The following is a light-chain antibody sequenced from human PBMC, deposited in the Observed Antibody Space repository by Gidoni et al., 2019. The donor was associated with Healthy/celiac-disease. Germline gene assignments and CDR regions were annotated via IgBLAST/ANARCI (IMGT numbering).Light chain of an antibody. CDR3: QQYGSSPWT. V-gene: IGKV3-20*01. CDR1: QRVSSSY. Sequence: DIVLTQSPGTLSLSPWERATLSCRASQRVSSSYLAWYQQKPGQAPRLLIYGASSRATGIPDRFSGRGSGTDFTLTISRLEPEDFAVYYCQQYGSSPWTFGQGTKVEIK. CDR2: GAS. J-gene: IGKJ1*01.